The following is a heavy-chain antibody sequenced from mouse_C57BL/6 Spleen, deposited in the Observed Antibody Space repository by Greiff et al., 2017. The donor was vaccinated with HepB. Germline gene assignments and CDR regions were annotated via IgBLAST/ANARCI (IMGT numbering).Heavy chain of an antibody. Sequence: QVQLQQPGAELVMPGASVKLSCKASGYTFTSYWMHWVKQRPGQGLEWIGEIDPSDSYTNYNQKFKGKSTLTVDKSSSTADMQLSSLTSEDSAVYYCARGGYYYGSPYAMDYWGQGTSVTVSS. J-gene: IGHJ4*01. CDR3: ARGGYYYGSPYAMDY. V-gene: IGHV1-69*01. D-gene: IGHD1-1*01. CDR1: GYTFTSYW. CDR2: IDPSDSYT.